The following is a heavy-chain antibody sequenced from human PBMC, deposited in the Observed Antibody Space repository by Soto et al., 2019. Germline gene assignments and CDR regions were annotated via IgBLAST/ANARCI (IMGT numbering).Heavy chain of an antibody. D-gene: IGHD6-6*01. CDR3: ARDQYISSSRDYYCYGMDV. CDR1: GGTFSSSA. V-gene: IGHV1-69*13. Sequence: SVKVSCKASGGTFSSSAISWVRQAPGRGLEWMGGTIPIFGTATYAQKFQGRVTITADESTSTAYMELSSLRSKDTAVYYCARDQYISSSRDYYCYGMDVWGQGTTVTVSS. CDR2: TIPIFGTA. J-gene: IGHJ6*02.